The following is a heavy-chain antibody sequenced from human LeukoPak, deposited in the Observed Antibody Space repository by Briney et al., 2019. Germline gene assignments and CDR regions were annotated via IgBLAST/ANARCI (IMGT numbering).Heavy chain of an antibody. Sequence: SETLSLTCAVYGGSFSGYYWSWIRQPPGKGLEWIGEINHSGSTNYNPSLKSRVTISVDTSKNQFSLKLSSVTAADTAVYYCASLYGDLDYWGQGTLVTVSS. D-gene: IGHD4-17*01. CDR2: INHSGST. CDR1: GGSFSGYY. CDR3: ASLYGDLDY. V-gene: IGHV4-34*01. J-gene: IGHJ4*02.